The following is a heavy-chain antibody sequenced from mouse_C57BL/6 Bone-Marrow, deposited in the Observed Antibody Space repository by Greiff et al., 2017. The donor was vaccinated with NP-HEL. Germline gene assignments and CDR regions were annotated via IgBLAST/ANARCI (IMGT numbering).Heavy chain of an antibody. Sequence: QVQLKQPGAELVKPGASVKLSCKASGYTFTSYWMHWVKQRPGRGLEWIGRIDPNSGGTKYNEKFKSKATLTVDKPSSTAYMQLISLTSEDSAVYSCARDKVWLRRSLGCYFDVWGTGTTVTVSS. CDR3: ARDKVWLRRSLGCYFDV. CDR1: GYTFTSYW. CDR2: IDPNSGGT. V-gene: IGHV1-72*01. D-gene: IGHD2-2*01. J-gene: IGHJ1*03.